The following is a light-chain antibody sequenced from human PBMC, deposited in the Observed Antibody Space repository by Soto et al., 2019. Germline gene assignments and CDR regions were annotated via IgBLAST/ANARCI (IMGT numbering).Light chain of an antibody. CDR2: EVS. Sequence: QSVLTQPASVSGSPGQSITISCTGTSSDVGSYNLVSWYQQHPGKAPKLMIYEVSKRPSGVSNRFSGSKSGNTASLTISGLQAEDEADYYCCSDAGSSTPWVFGGGTQLTVL. CDR1: SSDVGSYNL. V-gene: IGLV2-23*02. J-gene: IGLJ3*02. CDR3: CSDAGSSTPWV.